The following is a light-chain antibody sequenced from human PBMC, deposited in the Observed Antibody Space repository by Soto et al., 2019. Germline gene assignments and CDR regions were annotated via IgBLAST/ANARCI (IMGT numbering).Light chain of an antibody. CDR1: QSLSSY. V-gene: IGKV3-11*01. CDR3: QQRSNSPLT. Sequence: IVLTQSPATLSLSPGERATLSCRASQSLSSYLAWYQQKPGQAPRLLIYDASSRATGIPARFSGSGSGTDFTLTISSLEPEDFAVYYCQQRSNSPLTFGGGTKVEIK. CDR2: DAS. J-gene: IGKJ4*01.